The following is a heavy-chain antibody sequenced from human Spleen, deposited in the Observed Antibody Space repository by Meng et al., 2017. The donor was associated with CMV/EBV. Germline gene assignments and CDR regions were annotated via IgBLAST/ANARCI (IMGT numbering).Heavy chain of an antibody. CDR3: TTDLTIFGVIMRAFDI. J-gene: IGHJ3*02. CDR1: TFNFSRYS. V-gene: IGHV3-21*01. D-gene: IGHD3-3*01. Sequence: GGSLRLSCAASTFNFSRYSMNWVRQAPGKGLEWVSSISSSSSLIYYADSVKGRFTISRDNARNSLFLQMNSLRVDDTAVYYCTTDLTIFGVIMRAFDIWGQGTTVTVSS. CDR2: ISSSSSLI.